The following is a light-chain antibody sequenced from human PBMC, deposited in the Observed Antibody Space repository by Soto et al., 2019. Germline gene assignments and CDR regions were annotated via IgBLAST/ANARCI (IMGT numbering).Light chain of an antibody. V-gene: IGKV1-39*01. Sequence: DIQMTQSPSSLSASVGDRVTITCRASQSISSYLNWYQQIPGKAPKLLIYAASSLQSGVPSRFSGSGSGTDFTLTISSLQPEDFAIYYCQQANSFPLTFGGGTKVDIK. CDR3: QQANSFPLT. CDR2: AAS. J-gene: IGKJ4*01. CDR1: QSISSY.